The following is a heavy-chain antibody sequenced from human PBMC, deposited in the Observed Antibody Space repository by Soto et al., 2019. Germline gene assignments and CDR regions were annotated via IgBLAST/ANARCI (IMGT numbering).Heavy chain of an antibody. CDR2: INAGNGNT. J-gene: IGHJ5*02. D-gene: IGHD6-19*01. CDR3: ARDPGIFIAVAARWFDP. Sequence: ASVKVSCKASGYTFTSYAMNWVRQAPGQRLEWMGWINAGNGNTKYSQKFQGRVTITRDTSASTAYMELRSLRSDDTAVYYCARDPGIFIAVAARWFDPWGQGTLVTVSS. CDR1: GYTFTSYA. V-gene: IGHV1-3*01.